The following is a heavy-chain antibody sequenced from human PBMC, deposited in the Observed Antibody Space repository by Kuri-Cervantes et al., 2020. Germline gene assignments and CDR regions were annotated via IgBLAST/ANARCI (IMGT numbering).Heavy chain of an antibody. CDR3: ARGLPPYRKNNWFDP. V-gene: IGHV3-23*01. J-gene: IGHJ5*02. D-gene: IGHD5-12*01. CDR2: ISGSGGST. CDR1: GFTFSSYV. Sequence: GGSLRLSCAVSGFTFSSYVMHWVRQAPGKGLEWVSAISGSGGSTYYADSVKGQFTISRDNSKNTLYLQMNSLRAEDTAVYYCARGLPPYRKNNWFDPWGQGTLVTVSS.